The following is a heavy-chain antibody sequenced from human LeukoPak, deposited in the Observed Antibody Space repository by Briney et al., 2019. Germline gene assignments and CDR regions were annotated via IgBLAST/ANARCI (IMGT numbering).Heavy chain of an antibody. J-gene: IGHJ4*02. D-gene: IGHD4-17*01. CDR1: GYSFTSYW. CDR2: IYPRDSDT. CDR3: ARQGATVTLDY. V-gene: IGHV5-51*01. Sequence: GESLKISCQSSGYSFTSYWIGWVRQMPGKGLEWMGIIYPRDSDTRYSPSFQGQVTISADESISTAYLQWSSLKASDTAVYFCARQGATVTLDYWGQGTLVTVSS.